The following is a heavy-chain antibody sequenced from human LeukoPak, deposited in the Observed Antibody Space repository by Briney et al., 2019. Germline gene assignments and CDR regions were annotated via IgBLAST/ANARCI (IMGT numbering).Heavy chain of an antibody. V-gene: IGHV3-23*01. CDR3: AKDRPNYHESNGHYYRLNGDS. CDR2: ITSSGDAT. J-gene: IGHJ5*01. D-gene: IGHD3-22*01. CDR1: GFTVSSNY. Sequence: PGGSLRLSCAASGFTVSSNYISWGRQAPGKGLEWVSSITSSGDATFYADSVNDHFTISRDNSRSTLYLQMSRLRVEDTAVYYCAKDRPNYHESNGHYYRLNGDSWGQGTLVTVSS.